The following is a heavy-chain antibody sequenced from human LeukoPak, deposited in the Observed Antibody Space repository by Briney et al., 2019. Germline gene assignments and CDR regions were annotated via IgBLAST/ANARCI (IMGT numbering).Heavy chain of an antibody. CDR3: ARTMIVLRLFDY. D-gene: IGHD3-22*01. CDR1: GFTFSSYA. CDR2: ISYDGSNK. V-gene: IGHV3-30*04. Sequence: GGSLRLSCAASGFTFSSYAMHWVRQAPGKGLEWVAVISYDGSNKYYADSVKGRFTISRDDSKNTLYLQMNSLRAEDTAVYYCARTMIVLRLFDYWGQGTLVTVSS. J-gene: IGHJ4*02.